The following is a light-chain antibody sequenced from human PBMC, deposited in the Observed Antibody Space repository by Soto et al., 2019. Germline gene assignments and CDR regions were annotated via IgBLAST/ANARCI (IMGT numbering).Light chain of an antibody. V-gene: IGKV3-20*01. CDR1: QSVTSNY. CDR3: QQSYNTLWT. CDR2: GAS. J-gene: IGKJ1*01. Sequence: EVVLTQSPGTLSLSPGERATLSCRASQSVTSNYLAWYQQKPGQAPRLLVYGASSRATGISDRFSGSGSGTDFTLTISSLQPEDFATYYCQQSYNTLWTFGQGTKVDIK.